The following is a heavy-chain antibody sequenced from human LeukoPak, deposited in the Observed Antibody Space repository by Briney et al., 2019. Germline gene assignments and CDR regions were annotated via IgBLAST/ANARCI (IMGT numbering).Heavy chain of an antibody. V-gene: IGHV4-59*08. CDR2: IYYSGST. J-gene: IGHJ3*02. D-gene: IGHD3-22*01. CDR1: GGSISGYY. Sequence: SETLSLTCTVSGGSISGYYWSWIRQSPGEGLVWMGCIYYSGSTNYNPSLKSRVTISLDMSKNQFSLKLSSVTAADTALYYCARHFTYYYDSSGYPRDAFDIWGQGTVVTVSS. CDR3: ARHFTYYYDSSGYPRDAFDI.